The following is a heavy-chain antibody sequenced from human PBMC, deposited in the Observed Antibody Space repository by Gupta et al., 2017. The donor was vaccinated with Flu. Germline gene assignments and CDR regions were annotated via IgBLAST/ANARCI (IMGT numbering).Heavy chain of an antibody. J-gene: IGHJ5*02. CDR3: AREHRLGSISGNWFAP. Sequence: QVQLQESGPGLVKPSQTLSLTCNVSGVSINTANYYWSWIRQPAGKGLEWIGRVLFTGTTHYNFSFKGRVTISVDTSKNQFTLTLNSVTGADTAIYYCAREHRLGSISGNWFAPWGQGTLVTVSS. D-gene: IGHD1-26*01. V-gene: IGHV4-61*02. CDR2: VLFTGTT. CDR1: GVSINTANYY.